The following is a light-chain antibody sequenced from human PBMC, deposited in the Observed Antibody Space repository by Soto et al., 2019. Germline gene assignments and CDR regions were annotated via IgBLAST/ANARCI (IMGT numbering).Light chain of an antibody. J-gene: IGKJ4*01. V-gene: IGKV3-15*01. CDR1: QSVRNN. CDR2: DAT. CDR3: QQYDNWPPKT. Sequence: EVVMTQSPATLSVSPGERATLSCKASQSVRNNLVWYLQKPGQAPRPIIYDATTRATGTPVRFSGSESGTEFTLTISSLQSEDVGVYYCQQYDNWPPKTFGGGTKVDIK.